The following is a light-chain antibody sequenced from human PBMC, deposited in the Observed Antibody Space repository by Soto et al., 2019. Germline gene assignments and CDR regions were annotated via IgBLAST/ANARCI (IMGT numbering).Light chain of an antibody. CDR1: RGHSSYA. V-gene: IGLV4-69*01. CDR2: LNSDGSH. J-gene: IGLJ2*01. CDR3: QTWGTGIQV. Sequence: QLVLTQSPSASASLGASVKLTCTLSRGHSSYAIAWHQQQPEKGPRYLMKLNSDGSHSKGDGIPDRCSGSSSGAERYLTIASLQSEDEADYYCQTWGTGIQVFGGGTKLTVL.